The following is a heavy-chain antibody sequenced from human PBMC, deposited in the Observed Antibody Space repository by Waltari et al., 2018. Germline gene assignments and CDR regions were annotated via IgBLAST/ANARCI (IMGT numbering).Heavy chain of an antibody. D-gene: IGHD3-10*01. V-gene: IGHV3-48*04. CDR2: VSGDSGYI. CDR1: GMTFTTYR. J-gene: IGHJ2*01. Sequence: EVQLVESGGGLVQPGGSLRLSCAASGMTFTTYRMNWVRQAPGKGLEWISYVSGDSGYIYYADSVRCRFTISRDNAQNSMYLQMNNLRADDTAVYYCAGIRRGFWFFDLWGRGTLATVSS. CDR3: AGIRRGFWFFDL.